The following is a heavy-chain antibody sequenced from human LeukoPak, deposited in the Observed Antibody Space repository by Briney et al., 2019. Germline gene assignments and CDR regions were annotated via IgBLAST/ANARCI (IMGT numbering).Heavy chain of an antibody. CDR3: EKDATYDILTGYLDAFDI. J-gene: IGHJ3*02. Sequence: ASVKVSCKASGYTFTSYYMHWVRQAPVQGLAWMGIINPSGGSTSYAQKFQGRVTMTRDMSTSTVYMELSSLRSEDTAVYYFEKDATYDILTGYLDAFDIWGQGTMVTVSS. D-gene: IGHD3-9*01. V-gene: IGHV1-46*01. CDR2: INPSGGST. CDR1: GYTFTSYY.